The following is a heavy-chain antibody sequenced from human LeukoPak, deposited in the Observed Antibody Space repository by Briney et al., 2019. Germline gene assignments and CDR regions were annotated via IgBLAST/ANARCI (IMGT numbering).Heavy chain of an antibody. CDR1: GYTFTNYV. CDR2: INTNTGNP. Sequence: ASVKVSCKTSGYTFTNYVMNWVRQAPGQGLEWMGWINTNTGNPTYAQGFTGRFVFSLDTSVSTAYLRTSSLKAEDTAVYYCASNWYFDYWGQGTLVTVSS. D-gene: IGHD1-20*01. V-gene: IGHV7-4-1*02. CDR3: ASNWYFDY. J-gene: IGHJ4*02.